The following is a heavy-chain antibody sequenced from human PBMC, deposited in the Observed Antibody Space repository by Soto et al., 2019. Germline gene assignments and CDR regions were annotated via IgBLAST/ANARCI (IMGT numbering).Heavy chain of an antibody. J-gene: IGHJ3*02. CDR3: ASSADYGGTRPEAFDI. V-gene: IGHV5-51*01. Sequence: GESLKISCKGSGYSFTSYWIGWVRQMPGKGLEWMGIIYPGDSDTRYSPSFQGQVTISADKSISTAYLQWSSLKASDTAMYYCASSADYGGTRPEAFDIWGQGTMVTVSS. CDR2: IYPGDSDT. CDR1: GYSFTSYW. D-gene: IGHD4-17*01.